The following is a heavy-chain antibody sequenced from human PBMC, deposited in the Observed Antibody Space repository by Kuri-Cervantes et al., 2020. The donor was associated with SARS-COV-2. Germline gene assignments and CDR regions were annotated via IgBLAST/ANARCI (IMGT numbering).Heavy chain of an antibody. V-gene: IGHV1-18*04. J-gene: IGHJ6*02. Sequence: ASVNVSCKTSGYTFTSYGISWVRQAPGQGLEWMGWISIKQGDANYAQRFQGRVTMTTDTSTSTAYMELRSLRSDDTAVYYCARVCGGDCADNYYYYGMDVWGQGTTVTVSS. CDR2: ISIKQGDA. D-gene: IGHD2-21*02. CDR3: ARVCGGDCADNYYYYGMDV. CDR1: GYTFTSYG.